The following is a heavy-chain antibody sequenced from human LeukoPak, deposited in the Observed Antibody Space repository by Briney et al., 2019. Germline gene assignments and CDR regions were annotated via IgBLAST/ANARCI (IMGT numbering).Heavy chain of an antibody. CDR1: GYIFTNYG. D-gene: IGHD5-12*01. V-gene: IGHV1-18*01. CDR3: ARVADESSGFDWGNYFDY. J-gene: IGHJ4*02. CDR2: ISVYNGKR. Sequence: GASVKVSCKASGYIFTNYGISWVRQAPGQGPEWMGWISVYNGKRNFAQKFQGRVTMTTDTSTSTANMELRSLRVDDTAVYYCARVADESSGFDWGNYFDYWGQGTLVTVSS.